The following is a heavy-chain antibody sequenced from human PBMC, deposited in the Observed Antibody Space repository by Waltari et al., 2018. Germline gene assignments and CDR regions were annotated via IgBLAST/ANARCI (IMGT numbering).Heavy chain of an antibody. Sequence: EVQMLESGGGLVEPGGSLRLSCTTSGFTFTQYTMSWVRQTPTRGLEWVSYISSRGSATHYADSVRGRFTISRDSAKGSVYLQMNNLRADDAAMYYCARGRYGAGSYPDYDYWGQGTLVTVSS. CDR2: ISSRGSAT. CDR1: GFTFTQYT. V-gene: IGHV3-48*01. J-gene: IGHJ4*02. D-gene: IGHD3-10*01. CDR3: ARGRYGAGSYPDYDY.